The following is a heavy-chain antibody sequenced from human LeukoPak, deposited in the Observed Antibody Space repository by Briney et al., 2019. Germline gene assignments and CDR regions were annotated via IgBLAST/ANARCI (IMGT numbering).Heavy chain of an antibody. CDR1: GYPFTSYW. D-gene: IGHD2-21*01. CDR3: ARHSTRPNWYSPIDY. V-gene: IGHV5-51*01. J-gene: IGHJ4*02. Sequence: GESLKISCKSSGYPFTSYWIGWVRPMPGKGLEWMGIIYPGPGAGPGGSNPIYNPSFQGQVSISADNSITTAYLQWSSLKASDTAIYYCARHSTRPNWYSPIDYWGQGTLVTVSS. CDR2: IYPGPGAGPGGSNP.